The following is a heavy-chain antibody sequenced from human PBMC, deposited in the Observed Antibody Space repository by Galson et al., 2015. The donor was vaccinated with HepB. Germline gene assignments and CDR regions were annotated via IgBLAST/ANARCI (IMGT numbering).Heavy chain of an antibody. D-gene: IGHD2-2*01. CDR1: GFTFSSYS. Sequence: SLRLSCAASGFTFSSYSMNWVRQAPGKGLEWVSSISSSSSYIYYADSVKGRFTISRDNAKNSLYLQMNSLRAEDTAVYYCARDIKYCSSTSCYRAGVNDAFDIWGQGTMVTGSS. V-gene: IGHV3-21*01. J-gene: IGHJ3*02. CDR3: ARDIKYCSSTSCYRAGVNDAFDI. CDR2: ISSSSSYI.